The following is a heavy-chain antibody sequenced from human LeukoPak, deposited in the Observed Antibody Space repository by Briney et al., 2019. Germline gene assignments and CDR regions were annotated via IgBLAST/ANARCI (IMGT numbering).Heavy chain of an antibody. CDR2: ISGSGGST. J-gene: IGHJ4*02. CDR3: AKSEDNYDINYFDY. Sequence: GGSLRLSCAASGFIFSSYAMSWVRQAPGKGLEWVSAISGSGGSTYYADSVKGRFTISRDNSKNTLYLQMNSLRAEDTAVYYCAKSEDNYDINYFDYWGQGTLVTVSS. V-gene: IGHV3-23*01. CDR1: GFIFSSYA. D-gene: IGHD3-22*01.